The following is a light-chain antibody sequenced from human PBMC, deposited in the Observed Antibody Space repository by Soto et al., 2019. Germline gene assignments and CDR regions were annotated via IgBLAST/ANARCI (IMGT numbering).Light chain of an antibody. CDR1: RIDIGSYNY. J-gene: IGLJ1*01. Sequence: QSVLTQPASLSGSPGQSITISCSGTRIDIGSYNYVAWYQQFPGKTPKILIYGVSNRPSGVSSRFSGSKSANTASLTISGLHADDAADYYFISYTGSSKSYVFGSGTKLTVL. CDR3: ISYTGSSKSYV. V-gene: IGLV2-14*01. CDR2: GVS.